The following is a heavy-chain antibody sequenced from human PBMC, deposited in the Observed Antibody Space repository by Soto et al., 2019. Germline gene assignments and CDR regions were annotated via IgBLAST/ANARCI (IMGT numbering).Heavy chain of an antibody. V-gene: IGHV3-74*01. J-gene: IGHJ6*02. CDR2: IHFDGSTT. CDR3: ANRPYYYDSSGYYNRLKPGGLDYYYYGMDV. D-gene: IGHD3-22*01. CDR1: GFTFSSYW. Sequence: GGSLRLSCAASGFTFSSYWMHWVRQVPGKGLVWVSRIHFDGSTTHYADSVKGRFTISRDNSKNTLYLQMNSLRAEDTAVYYCANRPYYYDSSGYYNRLKPGGLDYYYYGMDVRGQGTTVTVSS.